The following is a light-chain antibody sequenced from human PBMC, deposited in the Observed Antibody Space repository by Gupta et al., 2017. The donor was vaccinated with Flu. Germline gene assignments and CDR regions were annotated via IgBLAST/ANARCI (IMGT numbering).Light chain of an antibody. Sequence: SSELTQDTAVSVALGQTVRITCQGDSLRSYYASWYQQTPGQAPVLVIYCENKRPSGTPHRFSGSRSGNTASLTITGAQAEDEADYYCNSRDSSGNHLWVFGGGTKLTVL. CDR2: CEN. V-gene: IGLV3-19*01. J-gene: IGLJ3*02. CDR3: NSRDSSGNHLWV. CDR1: SLRSYY.